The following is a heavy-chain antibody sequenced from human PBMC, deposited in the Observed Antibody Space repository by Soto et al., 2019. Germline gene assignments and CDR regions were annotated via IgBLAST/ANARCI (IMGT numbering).Heavy chain of an antibody. J-gene: IGHJ6*02. CDR1: GYTFTIYD. D-gene: IGHD6-19*01. V-gene: IGHV1-8*01. CDR3: ARGQEYSSGWYYYYYGMDV. Sequence: ASVKVSCKASGYTFTIYDINCVLQAAGQGLDWMGWMNPNSGNTGYAQKFQGRVTMTRNTSISTAYMELSSLRSEDTAVYYCARGQEYSSGWYYYYYGMDVWGQGTTVTVSS. CDR2: MNPNSGNT.